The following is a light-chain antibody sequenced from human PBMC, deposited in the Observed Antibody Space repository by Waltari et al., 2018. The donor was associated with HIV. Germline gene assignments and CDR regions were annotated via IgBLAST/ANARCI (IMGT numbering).Light chain of an antibody. CDR1: QSVTRN. CDR2: GAS. CDR3: QQYNNWPPT. J-gene: IGKJ1*01. Sequence: EIVLTQSPATRSGSPGERATLSCRASQSVTRNLAWYQQKPGQAPRLLIYGASTRATGIPARFSGSGSGTEFTLTIRSLQSEDFAVYYCQQYNNWPPTFGQGTKVEIK. V-gene: IGKV3-15*01.